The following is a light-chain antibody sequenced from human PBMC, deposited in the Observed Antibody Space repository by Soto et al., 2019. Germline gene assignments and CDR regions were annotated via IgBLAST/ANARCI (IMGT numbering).Light chain of an antibody. J-gene: IGKJ1*01. Sequence: DIHRTQFPSSLSAYIGDKVVITFRASESISSWLAWYQQKPGKAPKLLIYTASTLKSGVPSRFSGSAARTEFTLTISSLQPDDFATYYCQHYNSYSEAFGQGTKVDI. CDR1: ESISSW. CDR3: QHYNSYSEA. V-gene: IGKV1-5*03. CDR2: TAS.